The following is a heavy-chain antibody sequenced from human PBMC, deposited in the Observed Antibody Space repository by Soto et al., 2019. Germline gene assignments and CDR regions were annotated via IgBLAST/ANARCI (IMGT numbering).Heavy chain of an antibody. CDR3: ARMRWFGEAAENYFDY. Sequence: SVTLSLTCTVAGGSISNYYWNWIRQPPGKGPEWIGYVYYSGSTKYNPSLKSRVTISVDTSKDQFSLKLSSVTAADTAVYYCARMRWFGEAAENYFDYWGQVTKVTVS. CDR2: VYYSGST. D-gene: IGHD3-10*01. V-gene: IGHV4-59*01. J-gene: IGHJ4*02. CDR1: GGSISNYY.